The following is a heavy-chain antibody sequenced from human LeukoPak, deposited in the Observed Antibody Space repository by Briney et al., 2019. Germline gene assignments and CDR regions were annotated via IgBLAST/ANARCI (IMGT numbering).Heavy chain of an antibody. D-gene: IGHD4/OR15-4a*01. CDR2: IYSDNT. J-gene: IGHJ4*02. V-gene: IGHV3-53*01. CDR3: ARRAGAYSHPYDY. Sequence: GGSLRLSCTVSGFTVSSNSMSWVRQAPGKGLEWVSFIYSDNTHYSDSVKGRFTISRDNSKNTLCLQMNSLRAEDTAVYYCARRAGAYSHPYDYWGQGALVTVSS. CDR1: GFTVSSNS.